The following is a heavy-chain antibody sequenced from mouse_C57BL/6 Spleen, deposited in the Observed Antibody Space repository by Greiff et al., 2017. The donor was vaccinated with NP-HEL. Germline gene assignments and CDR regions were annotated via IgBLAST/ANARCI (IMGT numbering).Heavy chain of an antibody. CDR2: ISGGGGNT. J-gene: IGHJ3*01. D-gene: IGHD2-3*01. CDR1: GFTFSSYT. V-gene: IGHV5-9*01. Sequence: EVKLVESGGGLVKPGGSLKLSCAASGFTFSSYTMSWVRQTPEKRLEWVATISGGGGNTYYPDSVKGRFTISRDNAKNTLYLQMSSLRSEDTALYYCARATIYDGSFAYWGQGTLVTVSA. CDR3: ARATIYDGSFAY.